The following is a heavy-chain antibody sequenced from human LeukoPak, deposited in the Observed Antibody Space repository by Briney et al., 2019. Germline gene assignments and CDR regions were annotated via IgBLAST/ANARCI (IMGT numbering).Heavy chain of an antibody. J-gene: IGHJ2*01. CDR3: ARVFDGGNSIAVSTRYFDL. V-gene: IGHV3-48*03. CDR1: GFTFSSYE. Sequence: GGSLRLSCAASGFTFSSYEMNWVRQAPGKGLEGVSYISGSGSSIHYADSVKGGLTISRENSKNTLYLQMNSLRAEDTAVYYCARVFDGGNSIAVSTRYFDLWGRGTLVTVSS. CDR2: ISGSGSSI. D-gene: IGHD4-23*01.